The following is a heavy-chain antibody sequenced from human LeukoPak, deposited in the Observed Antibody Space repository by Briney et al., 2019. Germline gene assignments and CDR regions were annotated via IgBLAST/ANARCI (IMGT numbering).Heavy chain of an antibody. V-gene: IGHV4-31*03. D-gene: IGHD3-22*01. CDR1: GGSLSSGGYY. J-gene: IGHJ4*02. CDR2: IYYSGST. CDR3: ARNYDSSGYYYYY. Sequence: PSETLSLTCTVSGGSLSSGGYYWSWIRQHPGTGLEWIGYIYYSGSTYYNPSLKSRVTISVDTSKNQFSLKLSSVTAADTAVYYCARNYDSSGYYYYYWGQGTLVTVSS.